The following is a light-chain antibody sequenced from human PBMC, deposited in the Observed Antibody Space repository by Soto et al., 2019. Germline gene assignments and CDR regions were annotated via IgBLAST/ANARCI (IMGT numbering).Light chain of an antibody. V-gene: IGLV2-14*01. CDR2: EVR. Sequence: QSVLTQPASVSGSPGQSITTSCTGTSSDIGRYNYVSWYQQHPGKVPKLIISEVRNRPSGVSDCFSGSKSGNSASLTISGLQAGDEADYYCSSYTSTSTQVFGSGTKVTVL. CDR3: SSYTSTSTQV. J-gene: IGLJ1*01. CDR1: SSDIGRYNY.